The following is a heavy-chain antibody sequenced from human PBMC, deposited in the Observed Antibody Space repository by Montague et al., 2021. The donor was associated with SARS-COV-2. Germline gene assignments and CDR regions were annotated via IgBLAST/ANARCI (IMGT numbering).Heavy chain of an antibody. CDR2: ISYTGST. CDR1: GGSISTIFNF. V-gene: IGHV4-39*07. J-gene: IGHJ4*02. CDR3: ARSGDPGTTVTYLF. D-gene: IGHD4-11*01. Sequence: SETLSLTCTFSGGSISTIFNFWGWIRQPPGKGLEWIGSISYTGSTYHNPSLKIRVTMSVDTSKYQFSLKMNSVTAADAAVYYCARSGDPGTTVTYLFWGQGTLVTVSS.